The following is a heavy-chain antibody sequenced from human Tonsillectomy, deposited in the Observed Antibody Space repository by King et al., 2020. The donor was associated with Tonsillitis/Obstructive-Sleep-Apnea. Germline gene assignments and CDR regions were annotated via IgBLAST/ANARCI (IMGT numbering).Heavy chain of an antibody. CDR2: IDPSDSYTNYNDPSDSST. CDR1: GSSFTSYW. Sequence: VPLVSSGAAVNQPGESLRLSCTGSGSSFTSYWLTWVRQMPGKGLEWMGRIDPSDSYTNYNDPSDSSTNYSPSFQGHVTISADKSVSTAYLQWSSLKASDTDWYDGAGKGTIVGARGNGVDSGGQGTRGTV. D-gene: IGHD1-26*01. V-gene: IGHV5-10-1*01. J-gene: IGHJ5*01. CDR3: AGKGTIVGARGNGVDS.